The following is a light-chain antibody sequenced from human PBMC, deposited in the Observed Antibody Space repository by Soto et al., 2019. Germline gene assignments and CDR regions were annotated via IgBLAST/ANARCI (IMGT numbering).Light chain of an antibody. Sequence: EIQMTQSPSSLSASVGDTVTITCRPSQSLSTYFNWYQQKPGKAPSRLIYTTSSLHSGVPARFSGSGSRTDFTLTISSLQPEDFATYYCQQSYSTPITFGQGTRLEIK. CDR2: TTS. CDR3: QQSYSTPIT. CDR1: QSLSTY. V-gene: IGKV1-39*01. J-gene: IGKJ5*01.